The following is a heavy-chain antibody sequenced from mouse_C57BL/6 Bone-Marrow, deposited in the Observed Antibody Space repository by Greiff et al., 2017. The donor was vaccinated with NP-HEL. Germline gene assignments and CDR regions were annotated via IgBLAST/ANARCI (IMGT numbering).Heavy chain of an antibody. V-gene: IGHV7-1*01. D-gene: IGHD1-1*01. J-gene: IGHJ1*03. CDR1: GFTFSDFY. CDR3: ARGGFYYGSSYGYFDV. CDR2: SRNKANDDTT. Sequence: EVKVVESGGGLVQPGRSLRLSCATSGFTFSDFYMEWVRQAPGKGLEWIAASRNKANDDTTEYSASVKGRFIVSRDTSQSILYLQMNALRAEDTAIYYCARGGFYYGSSYGYFDVWGTGTTVTVSS.